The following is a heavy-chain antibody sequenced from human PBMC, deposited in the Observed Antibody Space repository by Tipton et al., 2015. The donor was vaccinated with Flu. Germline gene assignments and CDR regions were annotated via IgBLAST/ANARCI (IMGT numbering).Heavy chain of an antibody. J-gene: IGHJ4*02. V-gene: IGHV4-59*01. CDR3: ATAVNWYYFDY. CDR1: GGSIRSYY. Sequence: TLSLTCTVSGGSIRSYYWSWIRQPPGKGLEWIGYIYYSGSTNYNPSLKSRVTLSIDTSKNQFSLSLSSVTAADTAVYYCATAVNWYYFDYWGQGTLVTVSP. D-gene: IGHD1-1*01. CDR2: IYYSGST.